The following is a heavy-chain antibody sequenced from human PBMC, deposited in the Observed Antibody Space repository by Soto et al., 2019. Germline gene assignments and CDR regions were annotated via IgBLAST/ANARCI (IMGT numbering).Heavy chain of an antibody. Sequence: QLQLQESGPGLVKPSETLSLTCTVSGGSISSSSYYWGWIRQPPGKGLEWIGSIYYSGSTYYNPSLKSRATISVDTSKNQFSLKLSSVTAADTAVYYCARSYSSGWYFEYFQHWGQGTPVTVSA. CDR2: IYYSGST. D-gene: IGHD6-19*01. J-gene: IGHJ1*01. V-gene: IGHV4-39*01. CDR1: GGSISSSSYY. CDR3: ARSYSSGWYFEYFQH.